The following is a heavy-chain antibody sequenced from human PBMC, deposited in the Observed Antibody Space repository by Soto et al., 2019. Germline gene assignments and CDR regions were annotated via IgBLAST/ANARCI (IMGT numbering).Heavy chain of an antibody. D-gene: IGHD6-19*01. CDR1: GYSFTSYW. CDR3: ASQSALGPGLVLEAFDI. CDR2: IYPGDSDT. V-gene: IGHV5-51*01. J-gene: IGHJ3*02. Sequence: PGEALKISCKGSGYSFTSYWIGWVRQIPGKGLEWMGIIYPGDSDTRYSPSFQGQVTISADKSISTAYLQWSSLKASDTAMYYCASQSALGPGLVLEAFDIWGQGTIVTVSS.